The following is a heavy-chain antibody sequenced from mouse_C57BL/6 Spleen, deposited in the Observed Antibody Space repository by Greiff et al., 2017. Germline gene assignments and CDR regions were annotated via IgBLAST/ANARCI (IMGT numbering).Heavy chain of an antibody. CDR2: IRLKSDNYAT. CDR3: TYGNFYFDY. J-gene: IGHJ2*01. V-gene: IGHV6-3*01. D-gene: IGHD2-1*01. Sequence: EVQGVESGGGLVQPGGSMKLSCVASGFTFSNYWMNWVRQSPEKGLEWVAQIRLKSDNYATHYAESVKGRFTISRDDSKSSVYLQMNNLRAEDTGIYYCTYGNFYFDYWGQGTTLTVSS. CDR1: GFTFSNYW.